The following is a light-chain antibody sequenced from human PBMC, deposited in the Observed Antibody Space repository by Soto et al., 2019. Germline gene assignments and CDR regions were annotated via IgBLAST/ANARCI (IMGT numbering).Light chain of an antibody. J-gene: IGLJ1*01. CDR3: SSYAGNGYV. CDR2: EVS. CDR1: SSDVGGYNY. V-gene: IGLV2-8*01. Sequence: QSVLTQPPSASGSPGQSVTISCTGASSDVGGYNYVSWYQQHPGKAPKLMNYEVSKRPSGVPDRFSGSKSGNTASLTVSGLEAEDEADYFCSSYAGNGYVLGTGTKVTVL.